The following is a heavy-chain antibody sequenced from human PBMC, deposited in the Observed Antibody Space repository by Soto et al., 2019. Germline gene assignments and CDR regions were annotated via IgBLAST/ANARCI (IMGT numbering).Heavy chain of an antibody. J-gene: IGHJ5*02. Sequence: QVQLVQSGAEVKKPGASVKVSCKASGYTFTSYGISWVRQAPGQGLEWMGWISAYNGNTNYAQKLQGRGTMTTDTSTSTAYMELRSLRSDDTAVYYCARDHTERYCISTSCYEGWFDPWGQGTLVTVSS. CDR1: GYTFTSYG. CDR2: ISAYNGNT. V-gene: IGHV1-18*01. CDR3: ARDHTERYCISTSCYEGWFDP. D-gene: IGHD2-2*01.